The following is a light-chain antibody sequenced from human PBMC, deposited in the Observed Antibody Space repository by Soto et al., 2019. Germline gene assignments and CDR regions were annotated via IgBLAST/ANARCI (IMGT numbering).Light chain of an antibody. J-gene: IGKJ1*01. CDR2: GAS. CDR3: QQYNNWPRT. Sequence: EIVMTQSPATLSVSPGERATLSCRASQTVGSKLAWYQQKPGQVPRLLIYGASTRPTGIPVRFSGSGSGTEFTLTISSLQSEDFAVYYCQQYNNWPRTFGQGTKVEIK. CDR1: QTVGSK. V-gene: IGKV3-15*01.